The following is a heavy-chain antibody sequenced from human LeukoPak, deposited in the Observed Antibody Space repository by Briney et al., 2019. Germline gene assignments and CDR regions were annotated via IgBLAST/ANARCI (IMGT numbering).Heavy chain of an antibody. CDR3: ARESWLRLWPGAFDI. CDR1: GGSVSSGSYY. Sequence: PSGNLSLTCTVSGGSVSSGSYYWSWIRQPPGKGLEWIGYIYYSGSTNYNPSLKSRVTISVDTSKNQFSLKLSSVTAADTAVYYCARESWLRLWPGAFDIWGQGTMVTVSS. J-gene: IGHJ3*02. V-gene: IGHV4-61*01. D-gene: IGHD5-12*01. CDR2: IYYSGST.